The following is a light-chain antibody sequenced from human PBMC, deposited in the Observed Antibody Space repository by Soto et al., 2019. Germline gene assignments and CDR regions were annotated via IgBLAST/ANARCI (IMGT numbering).Light chain of an antibody. CDR1: QSISSW. V-gene: IGKV1-5*03. J-gene: IGKJ2*01. Sequence: DIQMTQSPSTLSASVGDRVTITCRASQSISSWLAWYQQKPGKAPNLLIYKASLLESGGPSRFSGRGAGTEFTLTISSLQPDDFATYYCYQYDGNSMYTFGQGTKLEIK. CDR2: KAS. CDR3: YQYDGNSMYT.